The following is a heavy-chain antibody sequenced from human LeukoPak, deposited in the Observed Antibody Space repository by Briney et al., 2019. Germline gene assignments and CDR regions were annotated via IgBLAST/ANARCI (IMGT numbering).Heavy chain of an antibody. V-gene: IGHV1-69*04. CDR1: GGTFSSYA. D-gene: IGHD6-6*01. Sequence: GASVKVSCKASGGTFSSYAISWVRQAPGQGLEWMGRIIPILGIANYAQKFRGRVTITADKSTSTAYMELSSLRSEDTAVYYCARGSEYSSSSAAFDIWGQGTMVTVSS. J-gene: IGHJ3*02. CDR3: ARGSEYSSSSAAFDI. CDR2: IIPILGIA.